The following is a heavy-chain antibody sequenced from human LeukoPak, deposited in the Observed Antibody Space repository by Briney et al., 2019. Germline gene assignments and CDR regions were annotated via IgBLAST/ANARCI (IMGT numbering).Heavy chain of an antibody. CDR2: IHSSGST. Sequence: SETLSLTCTVSGGSISPYYWTWIRQAPGKGLEYIAYIHSSGSTNYIPSLKSRVTISVDTSKNHFSLGMRSVTAADTAVYYCARLGFGYISNSYYYYMDVWGKGTTVTVSS. CDR1: GGSISPYY. V-gene: IGHV4-59*08. D-gene: IGHD5-24*01. J-gene: IGHJ6*03. CDR3: ARLGFGYISNSYYYYMDV.